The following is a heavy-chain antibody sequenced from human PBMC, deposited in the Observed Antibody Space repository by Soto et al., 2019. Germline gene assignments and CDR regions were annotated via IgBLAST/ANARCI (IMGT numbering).Heavy chain of an antibody. D-gene: IGHD3-22*01. CDR1: GYTFTSYG. CDR2: ISAYNGNT. Sequence: GASVKVSCKASGYTFTSYGISWVRQAPGQGLEWMGWISAYNGNTNYAQKLQGRVTMTTDTSTSTAYMELRSLRSDDTAVYYCARDAYYYDSSGYPPSEYFQHWGQGTLVTVSS. J-gene: IGHJ1*01. V-gene: IGHV1-18*01. CDR3: ARDAYYYDSSGYPPSEYFQH.